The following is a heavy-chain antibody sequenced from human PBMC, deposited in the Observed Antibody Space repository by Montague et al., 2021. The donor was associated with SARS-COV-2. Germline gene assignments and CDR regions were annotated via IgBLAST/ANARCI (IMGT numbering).Heavy chain of an antibody. CDR2: ISHRGNA. J-gene: IGHJ4*02. V-gene: IGHV4-39*07. CDR1: GRSIISTSSY. CDR3: VRVSWYYSGSCAFDY. D-gene: IGHD3-10*01. Sequence: SETLSLTCTVSGRSIISTSSYWSWIRQPPGGGLEWIGSISHRGNAFYNPSLKSPVTISVDTSKNQFSLKMISVTAADTGVYYCVRVSWYYSGSCAFDYWGQGTLVTVSA.